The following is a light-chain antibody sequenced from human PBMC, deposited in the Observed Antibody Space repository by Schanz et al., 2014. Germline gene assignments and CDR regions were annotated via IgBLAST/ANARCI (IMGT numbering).Light chain of an antibody. CDR3: QQYNISPRT. CDR1: QSVSSY. CDR2: GAS. J-gene: IGKJ1*01. Sequence: EIVLTQSPGTLSLSPGERATLSCRASQSVSSYLAWYQQKPGQAPRLLIYGASSRATGIPDRFSGSGSGTDFTLTISRLEPEDFAVYYCQQYNISPRTFGQGTKVEIK. V-gene: IGKV3-20*01.